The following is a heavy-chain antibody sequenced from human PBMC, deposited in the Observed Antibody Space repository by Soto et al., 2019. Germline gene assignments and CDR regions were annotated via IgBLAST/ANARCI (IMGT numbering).Heavy chain of an antibody. CDR1: GFTFNGAW. CDR3: SADLPDWGAYAFDY. Sequence: EVQLVESGGGLVEPGGSLRLSCAASGFTFNGAWMNWVRQAPGKGLEWVGRVKSKIDGGTIDYAAPVKGRFTISRDDSRNTVSRQMNSLRTEDSAMYYCSADLPDWGAYAFDYWGQGTLVTVSS. D-gene: IGHD3-16*01. J-gene: IGHJ4*02. V-gene: IGHV3-15*07. CDR2: VKSKIDGGTI.